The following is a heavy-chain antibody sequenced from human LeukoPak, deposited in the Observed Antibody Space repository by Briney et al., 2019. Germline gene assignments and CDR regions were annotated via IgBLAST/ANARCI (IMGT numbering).Heavy chain of an antibody. CDR2: IIPILGIA. J-gene: IGHJ4*02. V-gene: IGHV1-69*04. Sequence: SVKVSCKASGGTFSSYTISWVRQAPGQGLEWMGRIIPILGIANYAKKFQGRVTVTADKSTSTAYMELSSLRSEDTAVYYCARERGDYVSLNFDYWGQGTLVTVSS. CDR1: GGTFSSYT. CDR3: ARERGDYVSLNFDY. D-gene: IGHD2-21*02.